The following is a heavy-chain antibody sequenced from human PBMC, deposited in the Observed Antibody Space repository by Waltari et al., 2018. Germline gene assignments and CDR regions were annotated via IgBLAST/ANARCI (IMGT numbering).Heavy chain of an antibody. Sequence: QVQLVQSGDEVRKPGASVRVPCTTSGSTSTAYLLHWVRQAPGHGLEWMGGINPNSGGTNYAQKFQGRVTITRDTSISTAYVELSRLTSDDTAVYYCARELEGGYFDYWGQGTLVTVSS. CDR2: INPNSGGT. J-gene: IGHJ4*02. CDR3: ARELEGGYFDY. D-gene: IGHD3-16*01. CDR1: GSTSTAYL. V-gene: IGHV1-2*02.